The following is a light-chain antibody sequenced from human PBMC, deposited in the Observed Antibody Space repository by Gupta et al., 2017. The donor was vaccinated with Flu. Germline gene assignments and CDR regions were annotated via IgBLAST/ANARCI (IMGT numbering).Light chain of an antibody. CDR1: QSISNC. CDR3: QQSYNGPVT. CDR2: AAS. V-gene: IGKV1-39*01. J-gene: IGKJ1*01. Sequence: DIQMTHSPSSLSASVGDRVTITCRASQSISNCLNWYQLKPGKAPKFLIYAASSLQSGVPSRFSGSGSGTDFTLSISSLQPEDFATYYCQQSYNGPVTFGRGTKVEIK.